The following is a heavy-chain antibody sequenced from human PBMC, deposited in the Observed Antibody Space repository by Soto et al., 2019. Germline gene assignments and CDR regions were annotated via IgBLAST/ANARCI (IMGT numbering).Heavy chain of an antibody. J-gene: IGHJ4*02. CDR3: ARLYNSGWYDFESFDY. V-gene: IGHV5-51*01. CDR2: IYPGDSDT. D-gene: IGHD6-19*01. Sequence: GESLKISCKGSGYSFTSYWIGWVRQMPGKGLEWMGIIYPGDSDTRYSPSFQGQVTISADKSISTAYLQWSSLKASDTAMYYCARLYNSGWYDFESFDYWSQGTLVTVSS. CDR1: GYSFTSYW.